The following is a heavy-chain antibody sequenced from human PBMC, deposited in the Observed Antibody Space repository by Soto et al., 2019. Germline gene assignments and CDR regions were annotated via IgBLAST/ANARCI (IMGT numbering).Heavy chain of an antibody. Sequence: QVQLVQSGAEVKKPGSSGTVSCKASGGTFSSYTISWVRQAPGQGLEWMGGIIPIFGTANYAQKFQGRVTITADESTSTAYMELSSLRSEDTAVYYCERGNHRWLQLWYFDLWGRGTLVTVSS. CDR3: ERGNHRWLQLWYFDL. J-gene: IGHJ2*01. D-gene: IGHD5-12*01. CDR1: GGTFSSYT. V-gene: IGHV1-69*12. CDR2: IIPIFGTA.